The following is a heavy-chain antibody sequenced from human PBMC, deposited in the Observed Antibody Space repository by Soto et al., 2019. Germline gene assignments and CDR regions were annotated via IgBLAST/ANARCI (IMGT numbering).Heavy chain of an antibody. CDR2: ISAYNGNT. V-gene: IGHV1-18*01. D-gene: IGHD3-22*01. J-gene: IGHJ4*02. CDR3: GRANYERSGYFDY. Sequence: GAVKDSCKASGYTFTSYGISWVRQAPGQGLEWMGWISAYNGNTNYAQKLQGRVTMTTDTSTSTAYMELRSLRSGDTAVYYCGRANYERSGYFDYWGQGTLVTVSS. CDR1: GYTFTSYG.